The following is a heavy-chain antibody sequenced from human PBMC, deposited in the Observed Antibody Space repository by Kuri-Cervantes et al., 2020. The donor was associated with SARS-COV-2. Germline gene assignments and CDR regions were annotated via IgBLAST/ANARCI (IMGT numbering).Heavy chain of an antibody. CDR1: GGSIISSDYY. CDR2: IYYSGVT. CDR3: ATHPKELRIVVVNWFDP. D-gene: IGHD3-22*01. V-gene: IGHV4-39*01. J-gene: IGHJ5*02. Sequence: SETLSLTCTVSGGSIISSDYYWAWVRQSPGKGLEWIGTIYYSGVTYYSPSLKSRVTISVDTSKNQFSLNLRSVTVADTGVYYCATHPKELRIVVVNWFDPWGPGTLVTGAS.